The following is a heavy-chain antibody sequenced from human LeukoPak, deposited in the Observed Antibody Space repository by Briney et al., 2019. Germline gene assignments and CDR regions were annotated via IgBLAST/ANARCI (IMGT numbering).Heavy chain of an antibody. CDR1: VGTFSSYA. CDR2: IIPILGIA. V-gene: IGHV1-69*04. J-gene: IGHJ3*02. D-gene: IGHD2-21*02. Sequence: SVKVSCKASVGTFSSYAISWVRQAPGQGLEWMGRIIPILGIANYAQKFQGRVTITADKSTSTAYMELSSLRSEDTAVYYCASQGRAYCGGDCYSELNAFDIWGQGTMVTVSS. CDR3: ASQGRAYCGGDCYSELNAFDI.